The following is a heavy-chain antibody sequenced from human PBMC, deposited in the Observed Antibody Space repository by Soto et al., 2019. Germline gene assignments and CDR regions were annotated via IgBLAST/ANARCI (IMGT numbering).Heavy chain of an antibody. CDR3: AGAEFSSLGVNQ. Sequence: PSETLSLTCGVSGASFSDYYWTWIRQPPGKGLEWIGEIIHSGSTNYSPSLKSRVIISLDTSKNQFSLKLTSVTAADTAMYYCAGAEFSSLGVNQWGQGTLVTVSS. CDR2: IIHSGST. J-gene: IGHJ4*02. D-gene: IGHD6-6*01. V-gene: IGHV4-34*12. CDR1: GASFSDYY.